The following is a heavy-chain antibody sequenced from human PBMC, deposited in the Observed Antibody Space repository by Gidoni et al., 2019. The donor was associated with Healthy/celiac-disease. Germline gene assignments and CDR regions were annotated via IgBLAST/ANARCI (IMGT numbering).Heavy chain of an antibody. CDR1: GDSITSYY. J-gene: IGHJ4*02. Sequence: QVQLQESGPGLVKPSETLSLTCAVSGDSITSYYWNWIRQPQGKGLEWIGNTDYSGTTNYNPSLKSRLTISIDTSENQFSLNLSSVTAADTAVYYCARGRGLGVWGQGTLVTVSS. V-gene: IGHV4-59*01. CDR2: TDYSGTT. D-gene: IGHD3-10*01. CDR3: ARGRGLGV.